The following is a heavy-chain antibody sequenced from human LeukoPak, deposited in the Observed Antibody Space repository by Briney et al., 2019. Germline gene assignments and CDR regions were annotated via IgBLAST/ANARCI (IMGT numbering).Heavy chain of an antibody. Sequence: SETLSLTCAVYGGSFSDYYWSWIRQPPGKGLEWIGEINHSGSTNYNPSLKSRVTISVHTSKNQFSLKLSSVTAADTAVYYCARDWGTYYYGSGTWGGWFDPWGQGTLVSVS. CDR2: INHSGST. D-gene: IGHD3-10*01. CDR3: ARDWGTYYYGSGTWGGWFDP. V-gene: IGHV4-34*01. CDR1: GGSFSDYY. J-gene: IGHJ5*02.